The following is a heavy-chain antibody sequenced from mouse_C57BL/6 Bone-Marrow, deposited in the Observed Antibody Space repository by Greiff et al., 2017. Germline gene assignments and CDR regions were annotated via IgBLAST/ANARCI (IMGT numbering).Heavy chain of an antibody. J-gene: IGHJ2*01. D-gene: IGHD4-1*01. CDR2: IYPTSGRT. Sequence: QVQLQQPGAELVKPGASVKMSCKASGYTFTSYWITWVKQRPGQGLEWIGEIYPTSGRTNYNEKFKSKAILTVDTSSNTAYMQLSSQTSEDSAVFYCAISGPLGRSLDYWGQGTTRTVSS. CDR3: AISGPLGRSLDY. CDR1: GYTFTSYW. V-gene: IGHV1-55*01.